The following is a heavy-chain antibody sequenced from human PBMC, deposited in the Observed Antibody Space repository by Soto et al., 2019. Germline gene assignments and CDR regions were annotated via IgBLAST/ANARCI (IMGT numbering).Heavy chain of an antibody. CDR3: ARLLYDSRGYYYFDY. CDR2: IYHSGTT. V-gene: IGHV4-39*07. D-gene: IGHD3-22*01. CDR1: GGSISSGDYY. J-gene: IGHJ4*02. Sequence: PSETLSLTCTVSGGSISSGDYYWSWIRQPPGKGLEWIGSIYHSGTTYDNPSLKSRVSLSVDMSKNQFSLKLSSVTAADTAVYYCARLLYDSRGYYYFDYWGQGILVTVSS.